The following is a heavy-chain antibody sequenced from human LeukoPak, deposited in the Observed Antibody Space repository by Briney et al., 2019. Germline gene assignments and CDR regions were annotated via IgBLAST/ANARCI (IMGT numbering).Heavy chain of an antibody. V-gene: IGHV3-13*01. J-gene: IGHJ5*02. CDR1: GFTFSSYD. D-gene: IGHD6-13*01. CDR3: ARGGSSWYKNWFDP. Sequence: PGGSLRLSCAASGFTFSSYDMHWVRQATGKGLEWVSAIGTAGDTYYPGSVKGRFTISRGNAKNSLYLQMNSLRAGDTAVYYCARGGSSWYKNWFDPWGQGTLVTVSS. CDR2: IGTAGDT.